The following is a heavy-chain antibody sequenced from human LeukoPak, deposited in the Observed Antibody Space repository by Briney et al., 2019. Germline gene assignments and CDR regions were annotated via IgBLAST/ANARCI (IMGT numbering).Heavy chain of an antibody. D-gene: IGHD2-2*01. CDR2: IYYSGST. CDR1: GGSVSSGNYY. CDR3: ARAPRGYCSSTSCYAYFDY. Sequence: SETLSLTCTVFGGSVSSGNYYWNWIRQPPGKGLEWIGYIYYSGSTNYNPSLKSRVTISVDTSKNQFSLKLSSVTAADTAVYYCARAPRGYCSSTSCYAYFDYWGQGTLLTVSS. V-gene: IGHV4-61*01. J-gene: IGHJ4*02.